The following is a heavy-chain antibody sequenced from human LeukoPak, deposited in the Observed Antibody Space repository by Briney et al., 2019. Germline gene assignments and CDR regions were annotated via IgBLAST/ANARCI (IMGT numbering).Heavy chain of an antibody. D-gene: IGHD2/OR15-2a*01. CDR3: ARHVSTIGESFFDY. Sequence: PSETLSLTCTVSGGSISSSSYYWGWIRQPSGKGLEWIGSIYYSGSTYYNPSLKSRVTISVDTSKNQFSLKLSSVTAADTAVYYCARHVSTIGESFFDYWGQGTLVTVSS. J-gene: IGHJ4*02. V-gene: IGHV4-39*01. CDR2: IYYSGST. CDR1: GGSISSSSYY.